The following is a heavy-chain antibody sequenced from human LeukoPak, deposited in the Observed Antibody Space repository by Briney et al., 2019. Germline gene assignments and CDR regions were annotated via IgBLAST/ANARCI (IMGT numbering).Heavy chain of an antibody. CDR2: MSYSGTT. V-gene: IGHV4-59*08. CDR3: ARHDVKLWFGETAMNY. J-gene: IGHJ4*02. CDR1: GGSISSYS. Sequence: SETLSLTCTVSGGSISSYSWSWVQQPPGKGLEWIAYMSYSGTTNCNPSLKSRVTISVDTSKKQFSLKLSSVTAADTAVYYCARHDVKLWFGETAMNYWGQGTLVTVSS. D-gene: IGHD3-10*01.